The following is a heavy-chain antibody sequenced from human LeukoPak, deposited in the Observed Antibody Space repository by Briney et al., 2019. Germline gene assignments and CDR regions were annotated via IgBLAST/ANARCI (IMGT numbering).Heavy chain of an antibody. CDR2: IDPSDSYT. D-gene: IGHD3-9*01. Sequence: GESLKISCKGSGYSFTSYWISGVRQMPGKGLEWMGRIDPSDSYTNYSPSFQGHVTISADKSISTAYLQWSRMKASENAMYYCARKSNHDYDILTGYYNDPAFAPWGQGTLVTVS. V-gene: IGHV5-10-1*01. J-gene: IGHJ5*02. CDR1: GYSFTSYW. CDR3: ARKSNHDYDILTGYYNDPAFAP.